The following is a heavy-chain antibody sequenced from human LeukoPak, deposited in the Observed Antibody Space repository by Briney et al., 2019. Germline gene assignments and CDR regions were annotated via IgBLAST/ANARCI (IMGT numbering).Heavy chain of an antibody. CDR1: GYSFTSYW. V-gene: IGHV5-51*01. CDR2: IYPGDSGT. Sequence: PGESLKISCKDSGYSFTSYWIGWVRQMPGKGLEWMGIIYPGDSGTRYSPSFQGQVTISADKSINTAYLQWNSLKASDTAIYYCARRGEAMDPFDYWGQGTLVTVSS. J-gene: IGHJ4*02. CDR3: ARRGEAMDPFDY. D-gene: IGHD5-18*01.